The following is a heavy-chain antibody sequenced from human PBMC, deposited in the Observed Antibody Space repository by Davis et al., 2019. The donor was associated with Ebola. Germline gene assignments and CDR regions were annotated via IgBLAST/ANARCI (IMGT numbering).Heavy chain of an antibody. D-gene: IGHD6-19*01. CDR1: GFSLSTSGVG. J-gene: IGHJ5*02. Sequence: SGPTLVKPTQTLTLTCTFSGFSLSTSGVGVGWIRQPPGKALEWLARIDWDDDKYYSTSLKTRLNISKDTSKNQVVLTMTNMDPVDTATYYCARIPLYSSGWYGEGWFDPWGQGTLVTVSS. CDR2: IDWDDDK. V-gene: IGHV2-70*11. CDR3: ARIPLYSSGWYGEGWFDP.